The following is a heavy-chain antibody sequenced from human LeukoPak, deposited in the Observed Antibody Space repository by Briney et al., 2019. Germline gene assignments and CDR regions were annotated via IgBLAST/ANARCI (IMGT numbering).Heavy chain of an antibody. CDR1: GGSISTRNW. CDR3: ARGASGSRLGNFDY. Sequence: SESLSLTCAVSGGSISTRNWWTWVRQSPDKGLEWIGEIYHNGSTNYNPSLKRRVTMSVDTSKNQFSLKLSSVTAADPAVYYCARGASGSRLGNFDYWGQGTLVTVSS. CDR2: IYHNGST. D-gene: IGHD2-15*01. J-gene: IGHJ4*02. V-gene: IGHV4-4*02.